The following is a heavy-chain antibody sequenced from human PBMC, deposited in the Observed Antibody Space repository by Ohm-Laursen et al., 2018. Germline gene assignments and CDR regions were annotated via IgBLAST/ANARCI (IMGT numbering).Heavy chain of an antibody. J-gene: IGHJ4*02. Sequence: GASVKVSCKASGGTFSSYAISWVRQAPGQGLEWMGRIIPILGIANYAQKFQGRVTITADKSTSTAYMELSSLRSEDTAVYYCAREGTGAYCGGDCYHPFDYWGQGTLVTVSS. CDR2: IIPILGIA. CDR3: AREGTGAYCGGDCYHPFDY. CDR1: GGTFSSYA. V-gene: IGHV1-69*04. D-gene: IGHD2-21*02.